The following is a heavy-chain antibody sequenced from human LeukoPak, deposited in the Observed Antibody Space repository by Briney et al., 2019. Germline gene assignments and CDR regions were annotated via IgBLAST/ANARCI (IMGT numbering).Heavy chain of an antibody. CDR3: ALEFERMVDV. J-gene: IGHJ6*02. Sequence: ASVKVSCKASGGTFSSYAISWVRQAPGQGLEWMGRIIPILGIANFAQKFQGRVTITADKSTSTAYMQLSSLRSEDTAVYYCALEFERMVDVWGQGTTVTVSS. V-gene: IGHV1-69*04. CDR2: IIPILGIA. CDR1: GGTFSSYA. D-gene: IGHD1-1*01.